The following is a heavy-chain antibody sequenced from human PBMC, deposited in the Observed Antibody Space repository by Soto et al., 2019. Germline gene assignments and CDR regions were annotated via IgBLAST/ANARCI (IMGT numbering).Heavy chain of an antibody. CDR1: GFTFSNYW. CDR2: IKPDGTEK. V-gene: IGHV3-7*01. Sequence: GGSLRLSCVISGFTFSNYWMTWVRQAPGKGLEWVANIKPDGTEKYYVDSVEGRFTISRDNAKNSLFLQMNSLRAEDTAVYYCARDCTVLVATINIFAYWGQGTPVTVSS. CDR3: ARDCTVLVATINIFAY. J-gene: IGHJ4*02. D-gene: IGHD5-12*01.